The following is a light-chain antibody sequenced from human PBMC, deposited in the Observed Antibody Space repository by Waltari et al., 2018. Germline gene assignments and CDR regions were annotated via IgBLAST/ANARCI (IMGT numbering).Light chain of an antibody. J-gene: IGKJ1*01. CDR2: ATS. CDR1: QSISNY. V-gene: IGKV1-39*01. CDR3: QQSYGTLWT. Sequence: DIQMTQSPSSLSASVGDRVTITCRASQSISNYLNWYQQKPGQAPNLLIYATSSLQSGVPSRFTGSGSGTDFTLTISSLQPEDFATYYCQQSYGTLWTFDQGTKVEI.